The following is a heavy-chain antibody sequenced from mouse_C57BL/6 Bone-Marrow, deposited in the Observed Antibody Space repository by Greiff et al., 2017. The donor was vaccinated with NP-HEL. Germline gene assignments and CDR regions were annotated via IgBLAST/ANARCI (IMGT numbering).Heavy chain of an antibody. J-gene: IGHJ3*01. CDR3: ASPYDYDVAWFAY. CDR1: GFTFSSSG. CDR2: ISSGGSYT. D-gene: IGHD2-4*01. V-gene: IGHV5-6*01. Sequence: EVQVVQSGGDLVKPGGSLKLSCAASGFTFSSSGMSWVRQTPDKRLEWVATISSGGSYTYYPVSVKGRFLSSRDNAKNTLYLQMSSLKSEDTAMYYCASPYDYDVAWFAYWGQGTLVTVSA.